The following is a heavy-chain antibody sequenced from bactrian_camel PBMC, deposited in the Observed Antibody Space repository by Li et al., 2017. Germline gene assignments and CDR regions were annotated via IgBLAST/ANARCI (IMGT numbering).Heavy chain of an antibody. Sequence: DVQLVESGGGSVQAGGSLGLSCSASGFTFAANPMNWVRQVPGKPLEWVSTISVGGARTTYADSVKGRFTISRDDAKNTLYLHMNSVNSEDTALYYCATGDEYGESWPGFKYWGQGTQVTVS. D-gene: IGHD6*01. CDR3: ATGDEYGESWPGFKY. J-gene: IGHJ4*01. CDR1: GFTFAANP. V-gene: IGHV3S42*01. CDR2: ISVGGART.